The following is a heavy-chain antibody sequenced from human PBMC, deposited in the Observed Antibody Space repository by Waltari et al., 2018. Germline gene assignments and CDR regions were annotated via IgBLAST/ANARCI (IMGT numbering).Heavy chain of an antibody. Sequence: VQLVESGGGVVQPGRSLRLSCAASGFTFRSYSMNWVRHAPGKGLEWFSSMSSSSRYIYHADAVKGRFTTSRENVKHSLYLQLNSLRAEYMAVYYLARHRPRLKVGGFDYWGQGTLVTVSS. CDR1: GFTFRSYS. V-gene: IGHV3-21*01. CDR2: MSSSSRYI. CDR3: ARHRPRLKVGGFDY. D-gene: IGHD1-26*01. J-gene: IGHJ4*02.